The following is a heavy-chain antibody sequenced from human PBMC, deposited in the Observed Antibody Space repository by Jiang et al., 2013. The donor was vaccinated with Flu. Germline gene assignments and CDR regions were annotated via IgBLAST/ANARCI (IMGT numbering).Heavy chain of an antibody. V-gene: IGHV4-34*01. J-gene: IGHJ4*02. D-gene: IGHD3-10*01. CDR2: INHSGST. Sequence: GLVKPSETLSLTCAVYGGSFSRYYWSWIRQSPGKGLEWIGEINHSGSTKYNPSLKSRVTILVDTSRKQFSLKVRSVTAADTAVYYCARDLRGQEDYWGQGTLVTVSS. CDR1: GGSFSRYY. CDR3: ARDLRGQEDY.